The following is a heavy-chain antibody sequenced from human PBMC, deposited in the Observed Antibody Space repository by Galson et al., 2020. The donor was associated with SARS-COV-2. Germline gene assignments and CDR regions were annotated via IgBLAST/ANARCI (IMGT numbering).Heavy chain of an antibody. CDR2: IYYSTST. CDR1: GGSIRSSSSY. D-gene: IGHD3-3*02. J-gene: IGHJ4*02. Sequence: SETLSLTCTVSGGSIRSSSSYWGRIRPPQGQGLEWNRSIYYSTSTYSTPSLKSRVTISVHTSKNQFSLKLSSVTASDTAVYDCASIIVGVVSTRDYWGQGSLFTVSS. V-gene: IGHV4-39*01. CDR3: ASIIVGVVSTRDY.